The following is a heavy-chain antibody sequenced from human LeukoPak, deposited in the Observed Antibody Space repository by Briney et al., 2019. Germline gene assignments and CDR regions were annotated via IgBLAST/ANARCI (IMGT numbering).Heavy chain of an antibody. V-gene: IGHV3-30-3*01. D-gene: IGHD1-26*01. J-gene: IGHJ4*02. CDR1: GFTFNNYA. CDR2: ISYDGITK. Sequence: GGSLRLSCAVSGFTFNNYAIHWVRQAPGKGLEWVAFISYDGITKYYADSVKGRFTISRDNSQNTLDLQMNSLRAEGTAVYYCARDLSERYSTDYWGQGTLVTVSS. CDR3: ARDLSERYSTDY.